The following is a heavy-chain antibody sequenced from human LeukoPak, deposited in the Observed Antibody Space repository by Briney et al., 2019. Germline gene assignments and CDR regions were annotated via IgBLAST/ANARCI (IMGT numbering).Heavy chain of an antibody. CDR1: GYIFTSDW. J-gene: IGHJ6*03. CDR2: IYPRDSDT. D-gene: IGHD2-2*01. CDR3: ARHPYCSSTSCFEDYYYYMDV. Sequence: GESLEISCKVSGYIFTSDWIGWVRQVPGKGLEWMGIIYPRDSDTRYSPSFQGQVTISADKSISTAYLQWRSLEASDTAMYYCARHPYCSSTSCFEDYYYYMDVWGKGTTVTVSS. V-gene: IGHV5-51*01.